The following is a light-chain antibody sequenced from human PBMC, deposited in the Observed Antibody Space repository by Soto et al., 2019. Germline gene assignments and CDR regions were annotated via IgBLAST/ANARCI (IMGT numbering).Light chain of an antibody. CDR3: SSYAASNNFYFV. Sequence: QSALTQPPSASGSPGQSVTISCTGTSSDVGGYNYVSWYQQYPGTAPKLMIYEVTKRPSGVPDRFSGSKSGNTASLTVSGLQPQDEADYYCSSYAASNNFYFVFGGGTQLTVL. V-gene: IGLV2-8*01. CDR2: EVT. CDR1: SSDVGGYNY. J-gene: IGLJ3*02.